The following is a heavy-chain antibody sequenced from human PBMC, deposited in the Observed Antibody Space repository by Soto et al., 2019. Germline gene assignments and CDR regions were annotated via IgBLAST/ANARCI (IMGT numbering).Heavy chain of an antibody. V-gene: IGHV3-66*01. CDR3: ARGRVGSTTSFDY. Sequence: EVQLVESGGGLVQPGGSRTLSCAASGFTVSGSYMSWVRQAPGKGLELVSVIYSGGSTYYADSVKGRFIISRDTSKNTLYLQMSSLTVEDTAVYYCARGRVGSTTSFDYWGQGTLLTVSS. D-gene: IGHD1-26*01. CDR1: GFTVSGSY. J-gene: IGHJ4*02. CDR2: IYSGGST.